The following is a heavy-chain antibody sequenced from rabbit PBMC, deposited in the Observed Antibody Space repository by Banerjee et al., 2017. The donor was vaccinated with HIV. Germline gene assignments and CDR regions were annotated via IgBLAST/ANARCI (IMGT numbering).Heavy chain of an antibody. CDR1: GFTLSSSYY. J-gene: IGHJ4*01. D-gene: IGHD6-1*01. CDR2: IYTDSGSA. V-gene: IGHV1S40*01. Sequence: QSLEESGGDLVKPGASLTLTCTASGFTLSSSYYMCWVRQAPGKGLEWIGCIYTDSGSAYYASWAKGRFTISKTSSTTVTLQMTSLTAADTATYFCARGFDYAGYGYGLWGPGTLVTVS. CDR3: ARGFDYAGYGYGL.